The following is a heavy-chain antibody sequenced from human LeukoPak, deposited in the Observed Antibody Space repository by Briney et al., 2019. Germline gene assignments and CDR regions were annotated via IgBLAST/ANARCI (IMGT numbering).Heavy chain of an antibody. CDR2: INHSGST. CDR1: GGSFSGYY. V-gene: IGHV4-34*01. Sequence: SETLSLTCAVYGGSFSGYYWSWIRQPPGKGLEWIGEINHSGSTNYNPSLKSRVTISVDTSKNQFSLKLSSVTAADTAVYYCARDYGENDYWGQGTLVTVSS. J-gene: IGHJ4*02. D-gene: IGHD4-17*01. CDR3: ARDYGENDY.